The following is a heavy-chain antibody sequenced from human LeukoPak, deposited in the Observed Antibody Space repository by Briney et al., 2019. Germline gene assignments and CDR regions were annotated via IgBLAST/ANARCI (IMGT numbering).Heavy chain of an antibody. CDR1: GYTFTSYD. J-gene: IGHJ4*02. D-gene: IGHD5-24*01. CDR3: ARVEEMATIKELYYFDY. CDR2: MNPNSGNT. V-gene: IGHV1-8*02. Sequence: ASVKVSCKASGYTFTSYDINWVRQATGQGLEWMGWMNPNSGNTGYAQKFQGRVTMTRNTSISTAYMELSSLRSEDTAVYYCARVEEMATIKELYYFDYWGQGTLVTVSS.